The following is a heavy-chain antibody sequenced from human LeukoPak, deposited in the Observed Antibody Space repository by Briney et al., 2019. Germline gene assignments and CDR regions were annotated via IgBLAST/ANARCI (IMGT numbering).Heavy chain of an antibody. J-gene: IGHJ4*02. D-gene: IGHD6-13*01. Sequence: GASVKVSCKASGYTFTDYYMQWVRQSRGQGLEWMGWINPNSGGTNYAQKFQGRVTMTRDTSISTAYMELGRLRSDDTAVYYCAASYSSSWYLDYWGQGTLVTVSS. CDR1: GYTFTDYY. CDR2: INPNSGGT. CDR3: AASYSSSWYLDY. V-gene: IGHV1-2*02.